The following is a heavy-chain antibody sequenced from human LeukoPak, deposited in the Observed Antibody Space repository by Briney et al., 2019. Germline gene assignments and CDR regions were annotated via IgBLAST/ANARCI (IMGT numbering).Heavy chain of an antibody. CDR3: ARGSGYVYY. D-gene: IGHD5-12*01. V-gene: IGHV4-59*01. CDR1: GGSISSYY. J-gene: IGHJ4*02. Sequence: SETLSLTFTVSGGSISSYYWSWIRQPPGKGLEWLGSIYYTGNTNYHPSLKSRVTISLDTSKNQFSLKLSSVTAADTAVYYCARGSGYVYYWGQGTLVTVSS. CDR2: IYYTGNT.